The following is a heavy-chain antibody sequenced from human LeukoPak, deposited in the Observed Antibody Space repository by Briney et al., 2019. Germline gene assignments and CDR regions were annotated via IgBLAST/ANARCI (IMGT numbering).Heavy chain of an antibody. J-gene: IGHJ6*02. D-gene: IGHD3-22*01. CDR3: ARVTYYYDSSGYYALGYYYYYGMDV. CDR2: MNPNSGDT. Sequence: GASVKVSCKASGYTFTSYDINWVRQATGQGLEWMGWMNPNSGDTGYAQKFQGRVTMTRNTSISTAYMELSSLRSEDTAVYYCARVTYYYDSSGYYALGYYYYYGMDVWGQGTTVNVSS. V-gene: IGHV1-8*01. CDR1: GYTFTSYD.